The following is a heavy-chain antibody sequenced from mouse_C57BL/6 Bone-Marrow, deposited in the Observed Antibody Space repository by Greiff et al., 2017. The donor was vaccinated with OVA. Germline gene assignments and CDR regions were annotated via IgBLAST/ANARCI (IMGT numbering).Heavy chain of an antibody. Sequence: EVKLMESGGGLVKPGGSLKLSCAASGFTFSSYAMSWVRQTPEKRLEWVATISDGGSYTYYPDNVKGRFTISRDNAKNNLYLQMSHLKSEDTAMYYCARGGGWFAYWGQGTLVTVSA. J-gene: IGHJ3*01. CDR1: GFTFSSYA. V-gene: IGHV5-4*03. CDR2: ISDGGSYT. CDR3: ARGGGWFAY.